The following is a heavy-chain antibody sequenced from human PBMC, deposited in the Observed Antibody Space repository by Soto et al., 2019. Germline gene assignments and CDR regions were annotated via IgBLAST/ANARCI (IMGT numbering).Heavy chain of an antibody. Sequence: PSETLSLTCTVSGGSISSYYWSWIRQPPGKGLEWIGYIYYSVSTNYNPSLKSRVTISVDTSKNQFSLKLSSVTAADTAVYYCARGGAAWDGMDIWGQGTRVTVSS. CDR2: IYYSVST. V-gene: IGHV4-59*01. CDR3: ARGGAAWDGMDI. D-gene: IGHD6-13*01. CDR1: GGSISSYY. J-gene: IGHJ6*02.